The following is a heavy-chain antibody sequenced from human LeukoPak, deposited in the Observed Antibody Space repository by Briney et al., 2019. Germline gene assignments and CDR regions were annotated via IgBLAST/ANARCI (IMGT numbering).Heavy chain of an antibody. CDR1: GFTFDDYG. Sequence: GGSLRLSCSASGFTFDDYGMSGVRQVPGKELEGVAVISWNGGSTGYADSVKGRFTISRANAKNSLYLQLNSLRAEDTALYYCARSQARGDNWFDPWGQGTLVTVSS. V-gene: IGHV3-20*04. CDR3: ARSQARGDNWFDP. CDR2: ISWNGGST. D-gene: IGHD3-10*01. J-gene: IGHJ5*02.